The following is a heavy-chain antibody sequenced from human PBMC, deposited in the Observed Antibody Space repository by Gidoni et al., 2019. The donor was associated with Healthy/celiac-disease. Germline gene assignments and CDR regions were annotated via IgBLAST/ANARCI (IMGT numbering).Heavy chain of an antibody. CDR2: IKQDGSEK. CDR3: ARDRSSSGWDLFDY. J-gene: IGHJ4*02. CDR1: GFPFSSYW. D-gene: IGHD6-19*01. Sequence: EVQLVESGGGLVQPGGSLRLSCAASGFPFSSYWMSWVRQAPGKGLEWVANIKQDGSEKYYVDSVKGRFTISRDNAKNSLYLQMNSLRAEDTAVYYCARDRSSSGWDLFDYWGQGTLVTVSS. V-gene: IGHV3-7*03.